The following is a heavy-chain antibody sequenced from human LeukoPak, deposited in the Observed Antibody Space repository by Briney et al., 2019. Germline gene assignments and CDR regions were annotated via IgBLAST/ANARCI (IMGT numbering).Heavy chain of an antibody. CDR2: IYYSGST. Sequence: PSETLSLTCTVSGGSISSYYWSWIRQPPGKALEWIGYIYYSGSTNYNPSLKSRVTISVDTSKNQFSLKVSSVTAADTAVYYCARHRDWNNWFDPWGQGTLVTVSS. J-gene: IGHJ5*02. CDR1: GGSISSYY. D-gene: IGHD1-1*01. CDR3: ARHRDWNNWFDP. V-gene: IGHV4-59*08.